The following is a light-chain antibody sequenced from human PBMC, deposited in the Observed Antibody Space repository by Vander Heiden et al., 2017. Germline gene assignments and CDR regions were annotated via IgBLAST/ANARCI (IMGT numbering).Light chain of an antibody. V-gene: IGKV1-39*01. J-gene: IGKJ4*01. CDR3: QHDDSPPA. CDR1: QIISSY. Sequence: QRPTPPSSLSSSVGDRVTITCRASQIISSYANWYQQTPGTAPMLLFYAASSLQSVVPSLFSSSSSGTYFTLTISSLHPDDFATYSCQHDDSPPAFGGGTKVEIK. CDR2: AAS.